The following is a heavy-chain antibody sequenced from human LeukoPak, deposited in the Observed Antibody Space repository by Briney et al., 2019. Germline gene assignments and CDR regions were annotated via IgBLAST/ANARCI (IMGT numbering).Heavy chain of an antibody. D-gene: IGHD3-16*02. CDR3: ARDDSFRGVIGDY. CDR2: IYYSGST. Sequence: SETLSLTCTVSGGSISSGDYYWSWIRQPPGKGLEWIGYIYYSGSTYYNPSLKSRVTISVDTSKNQFSLKLSSVTAADTAVYYCARDDSFRGVIGDYWGQGTLVTVSS. V-gene: IGHV4-30-4*01. J-gene: IGHJ4*02. CDR1: GGSISSGDYY.